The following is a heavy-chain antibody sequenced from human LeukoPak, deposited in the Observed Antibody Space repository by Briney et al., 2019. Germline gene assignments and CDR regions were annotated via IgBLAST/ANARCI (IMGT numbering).Heavy chain of an antibody. J-gene: IGHJ4*02. CDR3: ARLKGYCSGGSCYGDH. CDR1: GYSFTSYW. V-gene: IGHV5-51*01. Sequence: GESLKISCKGSGYSFTSYWIGWVRQMPGKGLEWMGIIYPGDSYTKYSPSFQGQVTISADKSISTAYLQWSSLKASDTAMYYCARLKGYCSGGSCYGDHWGQGTLVTVSS. D-gene: IGHD2-15*01. CDR2: IYPGDSYT.